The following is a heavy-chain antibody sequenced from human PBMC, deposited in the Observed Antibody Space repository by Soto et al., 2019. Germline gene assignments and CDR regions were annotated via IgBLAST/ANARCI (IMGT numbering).Heavy chain of an antibody. V-gene: IGHV4-59*01. CDR3: ARGRPQKGGYCSSTSCYSYYYYYMDV. J-gene: IGHJ6*03. CDR2: IYYSGST. Sequence: SETLSLTCAVSGGSISSYYWSWIRQPPGKGLEWIGYIYYSGSTNYNPSLKSRVTISVDTSKNQFSLKLSSVTAADTAVYYCARGRPQKGGYCSSTSCYSYYYYYMDVWGKGTTVTVSS. CDR1: GGSISSYY. D-gene: IGHD2-2*01.